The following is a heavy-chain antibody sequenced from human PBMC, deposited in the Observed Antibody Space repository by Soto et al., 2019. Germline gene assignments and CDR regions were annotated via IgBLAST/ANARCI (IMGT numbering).Heavy chain of an antibody. V-gene: IGHV3-48*03. CDR1: GFTFSSYE. CDR3: ARDIGGVYCSGGSCYFDGGYYYYGMDV. Sequence: EVQLVESGGGLVQPGGSLRLSCAASGFTFSSYEMNWVRQAPGKGLEWVSYISSSGSTIYYADSVKGRFTISRDNAKNSLYLQMNSLRAEDTAVYYCARDIGGVYCSGGSCYFDGGYYYYGMDVWGQGTTVTVSS. J-gene: IGHJ6*02. D-gene: IGHD2-15*01. CDR2: ISSSGSTI.